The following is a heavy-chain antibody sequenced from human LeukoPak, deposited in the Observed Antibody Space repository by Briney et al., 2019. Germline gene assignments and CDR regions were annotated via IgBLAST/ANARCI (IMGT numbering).Heavy chain of an antibody. CDR2: ISWNSGSI. V-gene: IGHV3-9*01. D-gene: IGHD4-17*01. J-gene: IGHJ6*02. CDR3: AREATYGDLPPGMDV. CDR1: GFTFDDYA. Sequence: GGFLRLSCAASGFTFDDYAMHWVRQAPGKGLEWVSGISWNSGSIGYADSVKGRFTISRDNAKNSLYLQMNSLRAEDTAVYYCAREATYGDLPPGMDVWGQGTTVTVSS.